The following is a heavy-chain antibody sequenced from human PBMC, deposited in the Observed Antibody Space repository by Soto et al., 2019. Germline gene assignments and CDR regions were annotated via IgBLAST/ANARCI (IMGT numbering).Heavy chain of an antibody. CDR3: ADSSGWYFDY. J-gene: IGHJ4*02. D-gene: IGHD6-19*01. V-gene: IGHV3-23*01. CDR2: ISGSGGST. Sequence: EVQLLESGGGLVQPGGSLRLSCAASGFTFSSYAMSWVRQAPGKGLEWVSAISGSGGSTYYADSVKGRFTISRDNSKNTLYLQMHSLRAEDTAVYSCADSSGWYFDYWGQGTLVNVSS. CDR1: GFTFSSYA.